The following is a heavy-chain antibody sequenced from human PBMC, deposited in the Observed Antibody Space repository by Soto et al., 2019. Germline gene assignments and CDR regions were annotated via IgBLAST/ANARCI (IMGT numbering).Heavy chain of an antibody. J-gene: IGHJ5*02. Sequence: SETLSLTCAVYGGSFSGYYWSWIRQPPGKGLEWIGEINHSGITNYNPSLKSRVTISVDTSKNQFSLKLSSVTAADTAVYYCARSHIVPRLFMYPYDAWGQGTLVT. CDR3: ARSHIVPRLFMYPYDA. D-gene: IGHD6-6*01. CDR2: INHSGIT. V-gene: IGHV4-34*01. CDR1: GGSFSGYY.